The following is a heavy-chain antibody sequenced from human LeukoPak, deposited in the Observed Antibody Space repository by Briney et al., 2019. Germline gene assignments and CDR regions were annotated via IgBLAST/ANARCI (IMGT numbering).Heavy chain of an antibody. CDR3: AKDRGQRSIAVAGTVGY. J-gene: IGHJ4*02. CDR2: EEQDESEK. Sequence: GGSLRLSCAASGFRLSGYWMSWVRQAPGKGLEWVANEEQDESEKYYVDSVKGRFTISRDNAKNSLYLQMNSLRAEDTAVYYCAKDRGQRSIAVAGTVGYWGQGTLVTVSS. V-gene: IGHV3-7*03. D-gene: IGHD6-19*01. CDR1: GFRLSGYW.